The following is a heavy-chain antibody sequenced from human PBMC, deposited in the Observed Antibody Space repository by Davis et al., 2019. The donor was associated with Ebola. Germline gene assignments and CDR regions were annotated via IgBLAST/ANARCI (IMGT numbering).Heavy chain of an antibody. D-gene: IGHD2-2*01. Sequence: GSLRLSCAVSGGSISSSNWWIGEIYHSGSTNYNPSLKSRVTISVDKSKNQFSLKLSSVTAADTAVYYCARDQYQLLSDWGQGTLVTVSS. CDR3: ARDQYQLLSD. CDR2: IYHSGST. V-gene: IGHV4-4*02. J-gene: IGHJ4*02. CDR1: GGSISSSNW.